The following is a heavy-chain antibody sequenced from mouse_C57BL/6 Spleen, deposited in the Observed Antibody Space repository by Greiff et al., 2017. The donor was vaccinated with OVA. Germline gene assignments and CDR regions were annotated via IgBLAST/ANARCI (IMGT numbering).Heavy chain of an antibody. Sequence: QVHVKQPGAELVMPGASVKLSCKASGYTFTSYWMHWVKQRPGQGLEWIGEIDPSDSYTNYNQKFKGKSTLTVDKSSSTAYMQLSSLTSEDSAVYYCARKIYAMDYWGQGTSVTVSS. J-gene: IGHJ4*01. CDR3: ARKIYAMDY. CDR2: IDPSDSYT. CDR1: GYTFTSYW. V-gene: IGHV1-69*01.